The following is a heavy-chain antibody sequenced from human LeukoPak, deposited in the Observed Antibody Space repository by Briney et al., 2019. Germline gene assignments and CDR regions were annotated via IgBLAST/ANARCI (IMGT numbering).Heavy chain of an antibody. Sequence: QSGGSLRLSCAASGFTFSSYGMSWVRQAPGKGLEWVSAISGSGGSTYYADSVKGRFTISRDNSKNTLYLQMNSLRAEDTAVYYCAKWRYFTMVRGTNFGGFDYWGQGTLVTVSS. CDR1: GFTFSSYG. CDR3: AKWRYFTMVRGTNFGGFDY. J-gene: IGHJ4*02. D-gene: IGHD3-10*01. V-gene: IGHV3-23*01. CDR2: ISGSGGST.